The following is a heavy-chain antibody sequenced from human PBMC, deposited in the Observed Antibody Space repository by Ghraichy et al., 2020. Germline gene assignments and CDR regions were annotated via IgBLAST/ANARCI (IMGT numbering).Heavy chain of an antibody. J-gene: IGHJ4*02. CDR3: ARPSGTYYIFDY. CDR1: GFSFRDHY. Sequence: LNISCAASGFSFRDHYMDWVRQAPGKGLEWVGRVRNRANSYSTEYATSVKGRFTISRDDSRNSLYLQLNSLKTEDTAVYYCARPSGTYYIFDYWGQGTLVTVSS. V-gene: IGHV3-72*01. D-gene: IGHD3-10*01. CDR2: VRNRANSYST.